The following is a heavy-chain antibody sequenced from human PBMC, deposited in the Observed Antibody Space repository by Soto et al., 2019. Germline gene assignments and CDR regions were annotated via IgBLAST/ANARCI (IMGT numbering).Heavy chain of an antibody. J-gene: IGHJ6*02. D-gene: IGHD6-6*01. CDR1: GFTFSSYA. V-gene: IGHV3-30-3*01. CDR2: ISYDGSNK. CDR3: ARDRSLTARPPFGYYYYYGMDV. Sequence: GGSLRLSCAASGFTFSSYAMHWVRQAPGKGLEWVAVISYDGSNKYYADSVKGRFTISRDNSKNTLYLQMNSLRAEDTAVYYCARDRSLTARPPFGYYYYYGMDVWGQGTTVTVSS.